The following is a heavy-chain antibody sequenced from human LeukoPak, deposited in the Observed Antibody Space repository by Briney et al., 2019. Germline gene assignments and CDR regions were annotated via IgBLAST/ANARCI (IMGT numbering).Heavy chain of an antibody. D-gene: IGHD2-15*01. J-gene: IGHJ4*02. CDR2: TWYGENNK. Sequence: PGGSLRLSCAASGFTFSSYGMHWVRQAPGKGLEWVAVTWYGENNKYYADSVKGRFTISRDNSKNTLYLQMNSLRAEDTAVYYCAKSVVGGFFYFLGQGTLGNVSS. CDR3: AKSVVGGFFYF. V-gene: IGHV3-33*06. CDR1: GFTFSSYG.